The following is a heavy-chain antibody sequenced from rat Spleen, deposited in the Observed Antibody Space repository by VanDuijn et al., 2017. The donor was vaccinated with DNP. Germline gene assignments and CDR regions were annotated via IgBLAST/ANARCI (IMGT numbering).Heavy chain of an antibody. D-gene: IGHD1-4*01. J-gene: IGHJ2*01. Sequence: EVQLVESGGGLVQPGRSLKLSCAVSGFTFSDYYMAWVRQTPTKGLEWVATISYDGSSTYYRDSVKGRFTISRDNAKSTLYLQMDSLRSEDTATYYCASRPPPTRGPFDYWGQGVTVTVSS. CDR1: GFTFSDYY. V-gene: IGHV5-7*01. CDR2: ISYDGSST. CDR3: ASRPPPTRGPFDY.